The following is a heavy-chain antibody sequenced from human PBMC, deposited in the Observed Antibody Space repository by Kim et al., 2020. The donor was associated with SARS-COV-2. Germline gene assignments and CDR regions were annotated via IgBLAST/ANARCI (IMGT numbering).Heavy chain of an antibody. CDR3: ARGDDYSHPQDPGSFGY. CDR1: GGTFSSYA. Sequence: SVKVSCKASGGTFSSYAISWVRQAPGQGLEWMGGIIPIFGTANYAQKFQGRVTITADESTSTAYMELSSLRSEDTAVYYCARGDDYSHPQDPGSFGYWGQGTLVTVSS. V-gene: IGHV1-69*13. CDR2: IIPIFGTA. J-gene: IGHJ4*02. D-gene: IGHD4-17*01.